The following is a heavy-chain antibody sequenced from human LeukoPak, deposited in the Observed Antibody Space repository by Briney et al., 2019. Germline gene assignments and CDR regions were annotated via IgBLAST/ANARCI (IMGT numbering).Heavy chain of an antibody. CDR1: GFTFSDYY. D-gene: IGHD4-17*01. V-gene: IGHV3-11*05. Sequence: GGSLRLSCAASGFTFSDYYMSWIRQAPGKGLEWVLYISSSSSYTNYADSVKGRFTISRDNAKNSLYLQMNSLRAEDTAVYYCARVGNGDLFFDYWGRGTLVTVSS. CDR2: ISSSSSYT. CDR3: ARVGNGDLFFDY. J-gene: IGHJ4*02.